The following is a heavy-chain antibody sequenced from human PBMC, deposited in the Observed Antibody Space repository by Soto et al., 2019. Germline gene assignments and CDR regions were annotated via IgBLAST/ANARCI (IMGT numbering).Heavy chain of an antibody. J-gene: IGHJ5*02. CDR2: IIPIFGTA. CDR1: GGTFSSYA. V-gene: IGHV1-69*13. D-gene: IGHD2-2*01. CDR3: AAERSLGYCSSTSCSGMFDP. Sequence: GASVKVSCKASGGTFSSYAISWVRQAPGQGLEWMGGIIPIFGTANYAQKFQGRVTITADESTSTAYMELSSLRSEDTAVYYCAAERSLGYCSSTSCSGMFDPWGQGTLVTVS.